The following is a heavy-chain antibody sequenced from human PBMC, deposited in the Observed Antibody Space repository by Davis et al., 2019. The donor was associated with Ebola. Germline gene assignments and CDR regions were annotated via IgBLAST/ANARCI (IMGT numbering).Heavy chain of an antibody. D-gene: IGHD4-17*01. CDR2: IRSKANSYAT. J-gene: IGHJ4*02. CDR3: ARGSTVTTDY. Sequence: GESLKISCAASGFTFSGSAMHWVRQASGKGLEWVGRIRSKANSYATAYAASVKGRFTISRDDSKNTAYLQMNSLKTEDTAVYYCARGSTVTTDYWGQGTLVTVSS. CDR1: GFTFSGSA. V-gene: IGHV3-73*01.